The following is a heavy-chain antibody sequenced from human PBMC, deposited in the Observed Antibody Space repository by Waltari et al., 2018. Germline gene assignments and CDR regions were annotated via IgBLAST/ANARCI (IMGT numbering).Heavy chain of an antibody. J-gene: IGHJ4*02. CDR3: AKHQGSAGTRMSDY. Sequence: EVQLLESGGGLVQPGGSLRLSCAASGCTFSSYAMSWVRQAPVKGLAWVSAISCSGGSTYYSDSVQVRFTISRDNSNNTLYLQMNSLRAEDTAVYYCAKHQGSAGTRMSDYWGQGTLVTVSS. D-gene: IGHD6-13*01. V-gene: IGHV3-23*01. CDR2: ISCSGGST. CDR1: GCTFSSYA.